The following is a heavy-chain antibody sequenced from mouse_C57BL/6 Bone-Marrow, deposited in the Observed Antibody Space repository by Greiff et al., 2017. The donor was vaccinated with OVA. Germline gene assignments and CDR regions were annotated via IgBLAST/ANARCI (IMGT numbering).Heavy chain of an antibody. V-gene: IGHV1-4*01. CDR1: GYTFTSYA. CDR2: INPRRGYT. J-gene: IGHJ2*01. CDR3: ARDYGDY. Sequence: VQLQESGAELVRPGASVKMSCKASGYTFTSYAMHWVKQRPGQGLEWIGYINPRRGYTKSNQKFKDKATLTADKSYSTAYMQLSSLTSDDSAVYYCARDYGDYWGQGTTLTVSS. D-gene: IGHD2-4*01.